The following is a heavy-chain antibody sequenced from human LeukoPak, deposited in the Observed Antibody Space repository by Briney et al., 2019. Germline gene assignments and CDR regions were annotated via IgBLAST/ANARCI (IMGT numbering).Heavy chain of an antibody. CDR2: IYYSGSA. D-gene: IGHD6-19*01. CDR3: ARNQAVAGNHGAMDI. J-gene: IGHJ3*02. V-gene: IGHV4-28*01. CDR1: GYSISSSNW. Sequence: SDTLSLTCAVSGYSISSSNWWGWFRQPPGKGLEWIGYIYYSGSAYYNTSLNSQVTMSVDTSKNQFSLKLSSVTAVDTAVYYCARNQAVAGNHGAMDIWGQGTMVTVSS.